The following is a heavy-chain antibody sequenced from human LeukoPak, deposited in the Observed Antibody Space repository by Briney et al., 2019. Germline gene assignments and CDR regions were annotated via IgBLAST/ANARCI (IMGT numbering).Heavy chain of an antibody. D-gene: IGHD3-10*01. Sequence: SETLSLTCAVYGGSFSGYYWSWIRQPPGKGLEWIGEIHHRGSTNYKSSLKSRVTMSLDTSKNQFSLKLNSVTAADAAVYYCARMQSRSLPGSGAYYRGSWFDPWGQGTLVTVSS. V-gene: IGHV4-34*01. J-gene: IGHJ5*02. CDR2: IHHRGST. CDR1: GGSFSGYY. CDR3: ARMQSRSLPGSGAYYRGSWFDP.